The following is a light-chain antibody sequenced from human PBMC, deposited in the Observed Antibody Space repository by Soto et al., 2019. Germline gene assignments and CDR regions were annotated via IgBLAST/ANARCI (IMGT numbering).Light chain of an antibody. CDR1: QSITYW. V-gene: IGKV1-5*01. CDR2: DVF. J-gene: IGKJ4*01. CDR3: QQYNIWPLT. Sequence: DIQMTQSPSSLSASVGDRVTITCRASQSITYWLAWYQQKPGRAPKLLIYDVFNLQSGVPSRFSGSGSGTEFTLTISSLQPDDSATYYCQQYNIWPLTFGGGTQLEIK.